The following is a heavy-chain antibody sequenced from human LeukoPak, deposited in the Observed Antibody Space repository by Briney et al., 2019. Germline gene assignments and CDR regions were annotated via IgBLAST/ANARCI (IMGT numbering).Heavy chain of an antibody. J-gene: IGHJ4*02. Sequence: PGGSLRLSCAASGFTFSSHWMTWVRQAPGKGLEWVANIKGDGSEKYDVDSVKGRFTISRDNAKNALYLQMNSLRAEDTAVYYCARDRRGGSYPARIDYWGQGTLVTVSS. V-gene: IGHV3-7*03. D-gene: IGHD1-26*01. CDR2: IKGDGSEK. CDR3: ARDRRGGSYPARIDY. CDR1: GFTFSSHW.